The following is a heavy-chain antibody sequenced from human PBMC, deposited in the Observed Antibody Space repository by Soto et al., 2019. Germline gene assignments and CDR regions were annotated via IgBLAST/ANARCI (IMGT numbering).Heavy chain of an antibody. CDR1: GDTFKNCV. J-gene: IGHJ6*02. D-gene: IGHD3-10*02. CDR3: AAELGFGKCSVV. V-gene: IGHV1-69*01. CDR2: IIPLFGTT. Sequence: QVQVVQSGVEVRRPGSSVKVSCKASGDTFKNCVISWVRQAPGQGLEWMGGIIPLFGTTDFDQRFQGRLTITTDESTTTAYMELSRLRSEDTATYYCAAELGFGKCSVVWGQGTTVIVSS.